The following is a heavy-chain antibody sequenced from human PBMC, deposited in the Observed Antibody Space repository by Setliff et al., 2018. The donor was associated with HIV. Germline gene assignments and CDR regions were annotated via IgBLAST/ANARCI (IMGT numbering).Heavy chain of an antibody. CDR3: ARDLYSSGWYGLYYYGMDV. D-gene: IGHD6-19*01. CDR1: GGSISSGSYY. J-gene: IGHJ6*02. Sequence: ASETLSLTCTVSGGSISSGSYYWGWIRQPPGKGLEWIGSIYYSGSTYYNPSLKSRVTISVDTSKNQFSLKLSSVTAADTAVYYCARDLYSSGWYGLYYYGMDVWGQGTTVTVSS. CDR2: IYYSGST. V-gene: IGHV4-39*07.